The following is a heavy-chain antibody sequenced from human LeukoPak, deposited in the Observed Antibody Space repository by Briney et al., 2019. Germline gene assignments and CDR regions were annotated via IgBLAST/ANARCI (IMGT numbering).Heavy chain of an antibody. D-gene: IGHD2-2*01. CDR2: ISSGGTP. CDR3: AKPEVGVASIDC. Sequence: GGSLRLSCGASGFTFTSSAMTWVRQAPGKGLEWASAISSGGTPYYAASVRGRFIISRDTSTNTLYLQVKSLTAEDTAVYYCAKPEVGVASIDCWGQGTLVTVSS. CDR1: GFTFTSSA. J-gene: IGHJ4*02. V-gene: IGHV3-23*01.